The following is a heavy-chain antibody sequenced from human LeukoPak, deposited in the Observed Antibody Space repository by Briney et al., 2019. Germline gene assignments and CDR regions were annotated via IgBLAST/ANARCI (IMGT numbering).Heavy chain of an antibody. CDR1: AYSFTSYW. D-gene: IGHD4-23*01. Sequence: GKSLKISCKGSAYSFTSYWIGWVRHMPGKGLEWMGIIYPGDSETRYSPSFQGQVTISADKSISTAYLQWSSLKASDTAMYYCASSTTVVGNYYYYYMDVWGKGTTVTVSS. CDR3: ASSTTVVGNYYYYYMDV. CDR2: IYPGDSET. J-gene: IGHJ6*03. V-gene: IGHV5-51*01.